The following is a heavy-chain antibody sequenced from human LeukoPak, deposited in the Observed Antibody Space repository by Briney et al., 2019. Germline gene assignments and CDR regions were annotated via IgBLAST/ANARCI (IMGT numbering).Heavy chain of an antibody. CDR2: IYTSGST. CDR3: ARVGSSSGYYYYYYMDV. V-gene: IGHV4-4*07. CDR1: GGTISSYY. J-gene: IGHJ6*03. D-gene: IGHD6-6*01. Sequence: SETLSLTCTVSGGTISSYYWSWIRQPAGKGLEWIGRIYTSGSTNYNPSLKSRVTMSVDTSKNQFSLKLSSVTAADTAVYYCARVGSSSGYYYYYYMDVWGKGTTVTVSS.